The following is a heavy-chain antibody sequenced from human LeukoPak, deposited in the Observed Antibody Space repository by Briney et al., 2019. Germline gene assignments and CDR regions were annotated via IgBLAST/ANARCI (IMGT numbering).Heavy chain of an antibody. CDR1: GGTFSSYA. J-gene: IGHJ5*02. V-gene: IGHV1-69*04. D-gene: IGHD6-13*01. CDR2: IIPILGIA. CDR3: AQAPIAAAASDWFDP. Sequence: ASVEVSCKASGGTFSSYAISWVRQAPGQGLEWMGRIIPILGIANYAQKFQGRVTITADKSTSTAYMELSSLRSEDTAVYYCAQAPIAAAASDWFDPWGQGTLVTVSS.